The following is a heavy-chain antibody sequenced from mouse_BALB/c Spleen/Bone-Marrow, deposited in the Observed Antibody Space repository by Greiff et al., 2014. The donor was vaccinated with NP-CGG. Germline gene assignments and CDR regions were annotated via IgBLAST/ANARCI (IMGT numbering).Heavy chain of an antibody. CDR1: GYTFTSYW. J-gene: IGHJ1*01. Sequence: QVQLQQSGAELAKPGASVKMSCKASGYTFTSYWMHWVKQRPGQGLEWIGYINPSTGYTEYNQKFKDKATLTADKSSSTAYMQLSSLTSEDSAVYYCAREYYGSSEYFDVWGAGTTVTVSS. V-gene: IGHV1-7*01. CDR2: INPSTGYT. CDR3: AREYYGSSEYFDV. D-gene: IGHD1-1*01.